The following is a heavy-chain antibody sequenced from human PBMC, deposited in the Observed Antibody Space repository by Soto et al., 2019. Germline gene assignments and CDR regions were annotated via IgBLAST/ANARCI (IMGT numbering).Heavy chain of an antibody. D-gene: IGHD3-22*01. CDR2: IYYSGST. CDR3: ARYYYDSSGYRYFDY. J-gene: IGHJ4*02. Sequence: PAETLSLTCTVSVGSSSSYYWSWSRQPPGKGLEWIGYIYYSGSTNYNPSLKSRVTISVDTSKNQFSLKLSSVTAADTAVYYCARYYYDSSGYRYFDYWGQGTLVTVSS. V-gene: IGHV4-59*01. CDR1: VGSSSSYY.